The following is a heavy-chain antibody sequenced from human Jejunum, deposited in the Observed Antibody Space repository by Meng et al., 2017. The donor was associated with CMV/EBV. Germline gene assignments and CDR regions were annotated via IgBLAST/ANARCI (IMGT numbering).Heavy chain of an antibody. D-gene: IGHD6-13*01. V-gene: IGHV4-39*07. CDR2: IYYSGNT. J-gene: IGHJ4*02. CDR1: GSISNSDYY. CDR3: ARDMGQQLVPVSFDY. Sequence: GSISNSDYYWGLLRQSPGKGLEWIGSIYYSGNTYYNPSFKSRVTVSVETSKNQFSLRLNSVTAADTAVYYCARDMGQQLVPVSFDYWGQGTLVTVSS.